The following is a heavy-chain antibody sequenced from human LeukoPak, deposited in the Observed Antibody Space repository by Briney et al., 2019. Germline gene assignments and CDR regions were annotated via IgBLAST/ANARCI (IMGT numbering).Heavy chain of an antibody. CDR1: GFTFSNYG. V-gene: IGHV3-30*02. CDR2: IRYDGSSK. CDR3: AKDSRNFGSGSFPADP. D-gene: IGHD3-10*01. Sequence: GGSLRLSCAASGFTFSNYGLHWVRQAPGKGLEWVSFIRYDGSSKYYADSVKGRFTISRDNSKNTVYLQMNSLRTEDTAVYHCAKDSRNFGSGSFPADPWGQGTLVTVSS. J-gene: IGHJ5*02.